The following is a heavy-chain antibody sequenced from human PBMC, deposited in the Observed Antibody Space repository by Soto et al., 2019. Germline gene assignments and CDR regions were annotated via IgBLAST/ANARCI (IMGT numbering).Heavy chain of an antibody. CDR1: GYIFTSHW. Sequence: GESLKISCKGSGYIFTSHWIGWVRQMPGKGLEWMGSIYPGDSDTRYSPSFQGQVTISADNSITTAYLQWSSLKASDNAMYYCARRGYGVEEYYFDYWGQGTLVTVSS. CDR2: IYPGDSDT. V-gene: IGHV5-51*01. CDR3: ARRGYGVEEYYFDY. J-gene: IGHJ4*02. D-gene: IGHD3-3*01.